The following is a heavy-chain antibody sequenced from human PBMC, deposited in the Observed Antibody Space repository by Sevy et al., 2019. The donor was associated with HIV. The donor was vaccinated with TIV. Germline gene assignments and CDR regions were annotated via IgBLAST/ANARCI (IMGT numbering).Heavy chain of an antibody. V-gene: IGHV3-23*01. CDR3: ANGRVMVVAATPNYGMDV. D-gene: IGHD2-15*01. J-gene: IGHJ6*02. CDR1: GFTFSSYA. CDR2: LSGSGTRT. Sequence: GGSLRLSCAASGFTFSSYAMSWVRQAPGKGLEWVSGLSGSGTRTYYADSVMGRFTISRDNSKNTLFLQMNSLRAEDTAVYYCANGRVMVVAATPNYGMDVWGQGTTVTVSS.